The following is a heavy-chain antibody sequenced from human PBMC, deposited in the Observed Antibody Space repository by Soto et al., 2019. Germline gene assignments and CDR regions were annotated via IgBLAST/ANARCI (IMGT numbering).Heavy chain of an antibody. J-gene: IGHJ4*02. CDR1: GFDVSHNY. V-gene: IGHV3-23*01. CDR2: ISGSGGTT. Sequence: GGSLRLSCAASGFDVSHNYMSWVRQAPGKGLEWVSGISGSGGTTFYADSVRGRFTISRDNSVNTLYLQMHSLRVEDTAVYYCAKYHSGRAYFDYWGQGALVTVSS. CDR3: AKYHSGRAYFDY. D-gene: IGHD3-10*01.